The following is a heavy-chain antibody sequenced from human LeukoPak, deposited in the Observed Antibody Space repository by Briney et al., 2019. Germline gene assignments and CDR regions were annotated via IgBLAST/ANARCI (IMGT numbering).Heavy chain of an antibody. CDR1: GGSFSGYY. D-gene: IGHD7-27*01. CDR3: ARAQKNSWGPSFDY. CDR2: INHSGST. Sequence: PSETLSLTCAVYGGSFSGYYWSWIRQPPGKGLEWIGEINHSGSTNYNPSLKSRVTISVDTSKNQFSLKLSSVTAADTAVYYCARAQKNSWGPSFDYWGQGTLVTVSS. J-gene: IGHJ4*02. V-gene: IGHV4-34*01.